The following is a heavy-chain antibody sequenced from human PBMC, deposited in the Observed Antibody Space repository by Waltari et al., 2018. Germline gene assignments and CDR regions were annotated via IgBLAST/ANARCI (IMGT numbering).Heavy chain of an antibody. Sequence: EVQLVQSGAEVKKPGAAARISGRACGSTLTDYYIHWIQQAPGKGLTWMGRVDPELGDTLFVPQFQGRLTLTADTSRDTAYMELTSLHYDDTAVYYCARGPLGAAHWFDSWGQGTLVTVSS. CDR2: VDPELGDT. D-gene: IGHD1-26*01. V-gene: IGHV1-69-2*01. CDR3: ARGPLGAAHWFDS. CDR1: GSTLTDYY. J-gene: IGHJ5*01.